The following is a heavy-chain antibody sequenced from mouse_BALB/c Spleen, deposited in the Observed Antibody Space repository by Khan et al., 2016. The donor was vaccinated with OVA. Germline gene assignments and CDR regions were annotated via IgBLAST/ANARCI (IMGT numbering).Heavy chain of an antibody. CDR1: GYTFTSYW. CDR2: IVPGSDST. Sequence: DLVKPGASVKLSCKAFGYTFTSYWINWIKQRPGQGFEWIGRIVPGSDSTYYNEMFKGKATLTVDKSSSTAYIQLSSLSSEDSTVYFCARTMGGKVPLDYWGQGATLPVSS. V-gene: IGHV1S41*01. D-gene: IGHD1-1*02. J-gene: IGHJ2*01. CDR3: ARTMGGKVPLDY.